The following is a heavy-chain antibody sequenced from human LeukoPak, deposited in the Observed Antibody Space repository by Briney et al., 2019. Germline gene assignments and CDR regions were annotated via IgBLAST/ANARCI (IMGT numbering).Heavy chain of an antibody. CDR1: GFTFSSYW. D-gene: IGHD3-10*01. CDR2: IKGDGSED. Sequence: GGPLRLSCAASGFTFSSYWMAWVRQAPGKELEWVANIKGDGSEDHYVDSVRGRFTISRDNAKNSLYLQMNSLTAEDTAVYYCARDVPYNMNQMYFDYWGQGTLVTVSS. V-gene: IGHV3-7*01. CDR3: ARDVPYNMNQMYFDY. J-gene: IGHJ4*02.